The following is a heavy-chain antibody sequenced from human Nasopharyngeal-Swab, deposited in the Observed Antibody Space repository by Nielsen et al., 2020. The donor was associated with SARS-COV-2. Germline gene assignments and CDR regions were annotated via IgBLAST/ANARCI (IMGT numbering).Heavy chain of an antibody. CDR2: VYSLGGT. D-gene: IGHD3-16*01. J-gene: IGHJ4*02. V-gene: IGHV4-61*05. Sequence: SETLSLTCSVSGGSVSSMSHYWSWVRQSPGKGLEWIGYVYSLGGTNYNPSLKGRVTMSLDKSKNQFSLKLNSVTAADTAMYFCTRGGAWRFDYWGQGTLVTVSS. CDR3: TRGGAWRFDY. CDR1: GGSVSSMSHY.